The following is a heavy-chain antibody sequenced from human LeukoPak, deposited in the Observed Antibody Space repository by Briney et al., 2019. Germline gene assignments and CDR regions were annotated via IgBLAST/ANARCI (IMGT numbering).Heavy chain of an antibody. CDR2: IYYSGST. D-gene: IGHD2-15*01. J-gene: IGHJ5*02. V-gene: IGHV4-39*01. CDR3: ARRGLVVAAT. CDR1: GGSISSSSYY. Sequence: SETLSLTCTVSGGSISSSSYYWGWIRQPPGKGLEWIGSIYYSGSTYYNPSLKSRVTISVDTSKNQFSLKLSSVTAADTAVYYCARRGLVVAATWGQGTLVTVSS.